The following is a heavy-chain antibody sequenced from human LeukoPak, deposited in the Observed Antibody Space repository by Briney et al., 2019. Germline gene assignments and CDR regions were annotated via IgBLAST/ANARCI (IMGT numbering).Heavy chain of an antibody. J-gene: IGHJ4*02. CDR2: ISGSGDTT. Sequence: PGGSLRLSCAASGFSFSNYPMTWVRQAPGKGLEWASVISGSGDTTYYPDSVRGRFTSSRDNSQNTLYLQMNSLRAEDTAMYFCAKGTPGHYFDYWGQGTLVTVSS. CDR3: AKGTPGHYFDY. CDR1: GFSFSNYP. V-gene: IGHV3-23*01. D-gene: IGHD2-2*01.